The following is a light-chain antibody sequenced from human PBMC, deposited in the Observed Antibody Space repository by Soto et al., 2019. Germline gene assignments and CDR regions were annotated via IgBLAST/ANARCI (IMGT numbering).Light chain of an antibody. CDR3: LQHKSYPLT. CDR1: QSISSW. Sequence: DIQMTQSPSTLSASVGERVTITCRASQSISSWLAWYQQKPGKAPKLLIYKASSLESGVPSRFSGSGSGTDFTFTISSLQPEDIATYYCLQHKSYPLTFGGGTKVDIK. V-gene: IGKV1-5*03. J-gene: IGKJ4*01. CDR2: KAS.